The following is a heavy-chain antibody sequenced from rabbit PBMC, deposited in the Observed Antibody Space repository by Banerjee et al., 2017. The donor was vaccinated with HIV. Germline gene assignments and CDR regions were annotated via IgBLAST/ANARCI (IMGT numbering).Heavy chain of an antibody. V-gene: IGHV1S40*01. CDR3: VRDLYYTYSGYPTL. CDR2: IYAGSSGST. D-gene: IGHD1-1*01. Sequence: QSLEESGGDLVKPGASLTLTCTASGFSFSSSYYMCWVRQAPGKGLEWIACIYAGSSGSTYYASWAKGRFTISKTSSTTVTLQMTSLTAADTATYFCVRDLYYTYSGYPTLWGPGTLVTVS. J-gene: IGHJ6*01. CDR1: GFSFSSSYY.